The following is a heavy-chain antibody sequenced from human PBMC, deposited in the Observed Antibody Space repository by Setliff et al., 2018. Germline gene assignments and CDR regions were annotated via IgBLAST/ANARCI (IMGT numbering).Heavy chain of an antibody. D-gene: IGHD3-3*01. V-gene: IGHV1-69*05. Sequence: SVNVSCKASVGTFSSFDISWVRQAPGQGLEWMGGIMPIFGTTNYAQKFQGRVTITTDESTSTAYMELSSLTSEDTAVYYCARERGVVVSSVAYYYYMDLLGKGTTVTVSS. CDR2: IMPIFGTT. CDR3: ARERGVVVSSVAYYYYMDL. J-gene: IGHJ6*03. CDR1: VGTFSSFD.